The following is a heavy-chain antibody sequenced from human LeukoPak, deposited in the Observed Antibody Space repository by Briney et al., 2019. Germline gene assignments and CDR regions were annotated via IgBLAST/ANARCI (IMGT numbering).Heavy chain of an antibody. V-gene: IGHV3-23*01. CDR3: AKDPRGSLERRGHFDF. Sequence: GGSLRLSCAASGFPFDIYAMTWVRQAPGKGLEWVSGISASGGSTYYADSVKGRFTISRDNSKNTVYLQMNSLRGEDTAVYYCAKDPRGSLERRGHFDFWGQGTLVTVSS. J-gene: IGHJ4*02. D-gene: IGHD1-1*01. CDR2: ISASGGST. CDR1: GFPFDIYA.